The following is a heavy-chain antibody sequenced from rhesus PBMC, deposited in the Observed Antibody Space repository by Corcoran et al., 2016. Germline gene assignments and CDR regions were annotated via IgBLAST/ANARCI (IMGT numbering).Heavy chain of an antibody. CDR3: ASPYWSGIYCYAYWYFDL. V-gene: IGHV4-169*02. CDR2: IYGRGGST. CDR1: GGSIRSRY. Sequence: QLQLQASGPGLVKPSEPLSVTCAVSGGSIRSRYWSWLLQAPGQGLEWIGGIYGRGGSTEYNPSRKSRVTISIDTSKNQFSLKRSSVTAADTAVYYCASPYWSGIYCYAYWYFDLWGPGTPITISS. J-gene: IGHJ2*01. D-gene: IGHD2-27*01.